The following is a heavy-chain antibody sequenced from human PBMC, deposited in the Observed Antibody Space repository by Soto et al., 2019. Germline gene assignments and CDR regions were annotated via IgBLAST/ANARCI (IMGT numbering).Heavy chain of an antibody. CDR1: GFSLSSTGVG. CDR3: ARSDFEWFEAFHY. J-gene: IGHJ4*02. D-gene: IGHD3-9*01. CDR2: IYWDDEK. Sequence: QITLQESGPMLVKPSQTLTLTCTFSGFSLSSTGVGVGWFRQPPGKALEWLAIIYWDDEKRYSPSLRSRLTITKDTSNAQVVLTVTNMDPLDTARYYCARSDFEWFEAFHYWGQGPLVTVSS. V-gene: IGHV2-5*02.